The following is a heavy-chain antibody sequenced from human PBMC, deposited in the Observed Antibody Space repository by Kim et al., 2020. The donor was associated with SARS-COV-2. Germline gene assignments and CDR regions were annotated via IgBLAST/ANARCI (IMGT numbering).Heavy chain of an antibody. CDR1: GYSFTSYW. CDR2: IYPGDSDT. D-gene: IGHD3-22*01. V-gene: IGHV5-51*01. Sequence: GESLKISCKGSGYSFTSYWIGWVRQMPGKGLEWMGIIYPGDSDTRYSPSFQGQVTISADKSISTAYLQWSSLKASDTAMYYCARTPPHPYDSSGSRDPSAFYYYYGMDVWGQGTTVTVSS. CDR3: ARTPPHPYDSSGSRDPSAFYYYYGMDV. J-gene: IGHJ6*02.